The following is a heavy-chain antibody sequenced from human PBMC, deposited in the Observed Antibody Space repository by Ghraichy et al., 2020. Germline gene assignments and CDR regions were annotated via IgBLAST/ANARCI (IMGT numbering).Heavy chain of an antibody. J-gene: IGHJ6*03. V-gene: IGHV4-34*01. D-gene: IGHD3-16*01. CDR1: GGSFSGYY. CDR3: ARKGPAYVSYYYYYMDV. Sequence: GSLRLSCAVYGGSFSGYYWSWIRQPPGKGLEWIGEINHSGSTNYNPSLKSRVTISVDTSKNQFSLKLSSVTAADTAVYYCARKGPAYVSYYYYYMDVWGKGTTVTVSS. CDR2: INHSGST.